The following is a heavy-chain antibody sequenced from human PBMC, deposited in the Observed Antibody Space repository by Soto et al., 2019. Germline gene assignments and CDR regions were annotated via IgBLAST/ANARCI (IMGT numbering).Heavy chain of an antibody. CDR3: ARETNWGSYAFDI. D-gene: IGHD7-27*01. CDR2: IWYDGSNK. CDR1: GFTFSSYG. V-gene: IGHV3-33*08. Sequence: GGSLRLSCAASGFTFSSYGMHWVRQAPGKGLEWVAVIWYDGSNKYYADSVKGRFNISRDNSKNTLYLQMNSLRAEDTAVYYCARETNWGSYAFDIWGQGTMVTVSS. J-gene: IGHJ3*02.